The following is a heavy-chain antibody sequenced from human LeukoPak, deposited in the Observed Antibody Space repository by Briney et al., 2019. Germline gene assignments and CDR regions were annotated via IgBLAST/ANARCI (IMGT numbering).Heavy chain of an antibody. J-gene: IGHJ4*02. Sequence: ASVKVSRKASGYTFTGYYMHWVRQAPGQGLEWMGWINPNSGGTNYAQKFQGRVTMTRDTSISTAYMELSRLRSDDTAVYYCARVYDFWSGYYYDYFDYWGQGTLVTVSS. D-gene: IGHD3-3*01. CDR1: GYTFTGYY. CDR3: ARVYDFWSGYYYDYFDY. CDR2: INPNSGGT. V-gene: IGHV1-2*02.